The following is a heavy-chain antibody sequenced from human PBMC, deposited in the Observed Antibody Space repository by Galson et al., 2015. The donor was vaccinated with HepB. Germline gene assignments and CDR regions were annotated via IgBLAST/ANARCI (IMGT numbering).Heavy chain of an antibody. V-gene: IGHV1-2*06. CDR2: INPNSGDT. J-gene: IGHJ4*02. CDR1: GYTFTGYH. D-gene: IGHD6-19*01. Sequence: SVKVSCKASGYTFTGYHIHWMRQAPGQGLEWMGRINPNSGDTNYPQKFQGRVTMTRDTSISTAYMELSRLRSDDTAVYYCARDFGYSSGWYGYDYWGQGTVVIVSS. CDR3: ARDFGYSSGWYGYDY.